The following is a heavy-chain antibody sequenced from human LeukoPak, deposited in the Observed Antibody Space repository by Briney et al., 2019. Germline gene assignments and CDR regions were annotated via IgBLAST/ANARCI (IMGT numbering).Heavy chain of an antibody. J-gene: IGHJ4*02. CDR3: ARGQGHCSGGTCYSKWVDY. Sequence: SETLSLTCTVSGVSISNYFWSWIRQPAGKGREWIGRVYTSGTTNYNPSLKSRVTMSVDTSKNQVSLRLRSVTAADTAVYYCARGQGHCSGGTCYSKWVDYWGQGTLVTVSS. V-gene: IGHV4-4*07. CDR1: GVSISNYF. D-gene: IGHD2-15*01. CDR2: VYTSGTT.